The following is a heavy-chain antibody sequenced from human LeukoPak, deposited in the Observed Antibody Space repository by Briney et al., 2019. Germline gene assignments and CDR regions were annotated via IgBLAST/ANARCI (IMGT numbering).Heavy chain of an antibody. D-gene: IGHD5-24*01. V-gene: IGHV4-59*01. CDR1: VGSFTSTH. Sequence: SETLSLTATSPVGSFTSTHGSWIRQPPGKGLKWIGYIYYSGSTNYNPSLKSRVTISVDTSKNQFSLNLRSVTAADTAVYYCARGSRDGYNHFDYWGQGTLVTISS. CDR3: ARGSRDGYNHFDY. CDR2: IYYSGST. J-gene: IGHJ4*02.